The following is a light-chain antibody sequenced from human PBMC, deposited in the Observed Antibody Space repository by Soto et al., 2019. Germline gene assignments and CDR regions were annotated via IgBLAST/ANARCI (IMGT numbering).Light chain of an antibody. V-gene: IGKV1-8*01. J-gene: IGKJ4*01. CDR3: QQYYSYPALT. CDR2: AAS. Sequence: AIRMTPTPSSLSASTGDTVTITCRASQGISSYLAWYQQKPGKAPKLLIYAASTLQSGVPSRFSGSGSGTDFTLTISCLQSEDFATYYCQQYYSYPALTFGGGTKVDI. CDR1: QGISSY.